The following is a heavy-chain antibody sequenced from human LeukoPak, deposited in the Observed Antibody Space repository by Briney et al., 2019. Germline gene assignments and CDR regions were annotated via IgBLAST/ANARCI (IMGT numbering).Heavy chain of an antibody. V-gene: IGHV6-1*01. D-gene: IGHD3-22*01. CDR1: GDSVSSNSAA. CDR3: ATLGEYYDSSGYYYN. Sequence: SQTLSLTCAISGDSVSSNSAAWNWIRQSPSRGLEWLGRTYYRSKWYNDYAVSVKSRITINPDTSKNQFSLKLTSVTAADTAVYYCATLGEYYDSSGYYYNWGQGTLVTVSS. J-gene: IGHJ4*02. CDR2: TYYRSKWYN.